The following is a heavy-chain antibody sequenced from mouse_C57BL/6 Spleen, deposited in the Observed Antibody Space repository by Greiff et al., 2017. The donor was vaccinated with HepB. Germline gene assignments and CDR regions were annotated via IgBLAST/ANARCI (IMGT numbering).Heavy chain of an antibody. CDR3: ARQGYGSSHCYFDV. V-gene: IGHV5-12*01. CDR2: ISNGGGST. D-gene: IGHD1-1*01. CDR1: GFTFSDYY. J-gene: IGHJ1*03. Sequence: EVHLVESGGGLVQPGGSLKLSSAASGFTFSDYYMYWVRPTPEKRLEWVAYISNGGGSTYYPDTVKGRFTISRDNANNTLYLQMSRLKSEDTAMYYCARQGYGSSHCYFDVWGTGTTGTVSS.